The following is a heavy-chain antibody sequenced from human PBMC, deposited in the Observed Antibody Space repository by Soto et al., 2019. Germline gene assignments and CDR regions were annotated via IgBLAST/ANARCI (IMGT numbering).Heavy chain of an antibody. J-gene: IGHJ3*01. D-gene: IGHD3-16*01. CDR1: SGSIFTTNW. Sequence: QVQLQESGPGLVKPSGTLSLTCAASSGSIFTTNWWSWVRQSPGRGLQWIGDIYHSGSPKYNPSLKSRVSISIDKSKARFFLNLTPVTAADTAVYYCARKPDVATAKVGGGYVFDVWGQGTMVTVSS. CDR3: ARKPDVATAKVGGGYVFDV. V-gene: IGHV4-4*02. CDR2: IYHSGSP.